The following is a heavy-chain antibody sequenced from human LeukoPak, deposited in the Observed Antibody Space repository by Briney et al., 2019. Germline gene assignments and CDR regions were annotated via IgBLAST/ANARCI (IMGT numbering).Heavy chain of an antibody. D-gene: IGHD3-22*01. V-gene: IGHV3-23*01. CDR2: ISDSGGST. Sequence: PGGSLRLSCAGSGFTFSSYAMSWVRQAPGKGLEWVSSISDSGGSTYDADSVKGRFTISRDNSKNTLYVQMNSLRVEDTAVYYCVKDLTSGYYGILGYWGQGTLVTVSS. CDR3: VKDLTSGYYGILGY. CDR1: GFTFSSYA. J-gene: IGHJ4*02.